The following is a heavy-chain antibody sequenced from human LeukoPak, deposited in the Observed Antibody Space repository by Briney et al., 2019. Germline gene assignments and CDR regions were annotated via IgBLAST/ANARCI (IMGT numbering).Heavy chain of an antibody. J-gene: IGHJ5*02. Sequence: GGSLRLSCAASGFTFSSYAMSWVRQAPGKGLGWVSSISGRGVSTYYAASVKGPFTISRDNSKHTLFLQMNSLRVDDTAVYYCATDRGSSWYSWFDPWGQGTLVTVSS. CDR1: GFTFSSYA. CDR3: ATDRGSSWYSWFDP. V-gene: IGHV3-23*01. D-gene: IGHD6-13*01. CDR2: ISGRGVST.